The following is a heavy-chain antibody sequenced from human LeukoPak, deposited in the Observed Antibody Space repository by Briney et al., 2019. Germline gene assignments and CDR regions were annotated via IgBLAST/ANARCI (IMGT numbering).Heavy chain of an antibody. CDR2: INPNSGGT. CDR1: GYTFTGYY. V-gene: IGHV1-2*02. CDR3: ARDLCVDGGRASAGLSCWFDP. D-gene: IGHD3-16*02. J-gene: IGHJ5*02. Sequence: GASVKVSCKASGYTFTGYYMHWVRQAPGQGLEWMGWINPNSGGTNYAQKFQGRVTMTRDTSISTAYMELSRLRSDDTAVYYCARDLCVDGGRASAGLSCWFDPWGQGTLVTVSS.